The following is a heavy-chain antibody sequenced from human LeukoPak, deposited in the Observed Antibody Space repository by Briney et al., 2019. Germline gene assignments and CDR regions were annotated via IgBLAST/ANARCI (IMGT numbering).Heavy chain of an antibody. CDR2: INPNSGGA. D-gene: IGHD6-13*01. Sequence: ASVKVSCKASGYTFTGYYMHWVRQAPGQGLEWMGWINPNSGGANYAQKFQGWVTMTRDTSISTAYMELSRLRSDDTAVYYCARCPYSSSWYEGRDSPQYYFDYWGQGTLVTVSS. CDR3: ARCPYSSSWYEGRDSPQYYFDY. J-gene: IGHJ4*02. CDR1: GYTFTGYY. V-gene: IGHV1-2*04.